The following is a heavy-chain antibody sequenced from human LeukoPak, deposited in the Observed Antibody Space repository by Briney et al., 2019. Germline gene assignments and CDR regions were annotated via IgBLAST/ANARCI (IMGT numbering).Heavy chain of an antibody. CDR1: GFTFSTYA. Sequence: GGSLRLSCAASGFTFSTYAMTWVCQAPGKGLEWVSTITASRDYTYYADSVKGRFTISRDDSKNTLYLQMSSLRAEDTALYHCAKGKLAFDSWGQGTLVTVSS. V-gene: IGHV3-23*01. CDR2: ITASRDYT. CDR3: AKGKLAFDS. J-gene: IGHJ4*02.